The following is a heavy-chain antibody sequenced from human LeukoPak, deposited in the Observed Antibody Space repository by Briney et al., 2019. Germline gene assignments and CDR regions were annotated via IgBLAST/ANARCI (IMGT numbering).Heavy chain of an antibody. Sequence: GASVKVCCKTSGYTCNTYSINWVRQAPGQGLVWLGWVNTYKGDTKYTQKFQGRVTLTTDPSTSTVYMELTNLRSDDTAMYYCARGRAAADDFDLWGQGTLVTVSS. CDR1: GYTCNTYS. V-gene: IGHV1-18*01. D-gene: IGHD6-13*01. CDR2: VNTYKGDT. CDR3: ARGRAAADDFDL. J-gene: IGHJ4*02.